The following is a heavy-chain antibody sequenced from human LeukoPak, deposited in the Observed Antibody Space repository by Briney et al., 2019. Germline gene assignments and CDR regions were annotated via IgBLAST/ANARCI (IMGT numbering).Heavy chain of an antibody. CDR1: GYTFTSYG. J-gene: IGHJ5*02. Sequence: ASVKVSCKASGYTFTSYGISWVRQAPGQGLEWMGWISAYNGNTNYAQKLQGRVTMTTDTSTSTAYMELRSLRSDDTAVYYCARGRYDILTGYSGFDPWGQGTLVTVSS. D-gene: IGHD3-9*01. V-gene: IGHV1-18*01. CDR2: ISAYNGNT. CDR3: ARGRYDILTGYSGFDP.